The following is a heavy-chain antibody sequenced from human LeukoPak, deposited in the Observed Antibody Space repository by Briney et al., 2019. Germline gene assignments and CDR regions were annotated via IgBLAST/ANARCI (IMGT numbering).Heavy chain of an antibody. CDR3: ARASHYDFWSGLEGA. J-gene: IGHJ5*02. CDR1: GFTFSSYG. D-gene: IGHD3-3*01. V-gene: IGHV3-30*03. CDR2: ISYDGSNK. Sequence: PGGSLRLSCAASGFTFSSYGMHWVRQAPGKGLERVAVISYDGSNKYYADSVKGRFTISRDNSKNTLYLQMNSLRAEDTAVYYCARASHYDFWSGLEGAWGQGTLVTVSS.